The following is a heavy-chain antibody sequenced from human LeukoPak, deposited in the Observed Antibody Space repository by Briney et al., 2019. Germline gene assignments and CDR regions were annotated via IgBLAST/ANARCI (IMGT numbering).Heavy chain of an antibody. CDR1: GYTFTGYY. CDR2: INPISGGT. V-gene: IGHV1-2*06. J-gene: IGHJ6*02. CDR3: AREAVAPKMDV. D-gene: IGHD6-19*01. Sequence: ASVKVSCKASGYTFTGYYMHWVRQAPGQGLEYMGRINPISGGTVYAQKFQGRVTMTRDTSITTAYMELTRLTSDDTAVYYCAREAVAPKMDVWGQGTTVTVSS.